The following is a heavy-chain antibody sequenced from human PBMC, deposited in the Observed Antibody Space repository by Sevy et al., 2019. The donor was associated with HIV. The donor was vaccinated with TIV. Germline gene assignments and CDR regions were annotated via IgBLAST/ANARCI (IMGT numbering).Heavy chain of an antibody. J-gene: IGHJ3*02. V-gene: IGHV3-21*01. CDR2: ISSSSSYI. CDR3: AKDSYDSSGRPLAFDI. Sequence: GGSLRLSCAASGFTFSSYSMNWVRQAPGKGLEWVSSISSSSSYIYYADSVKGRFTISRDNAKNSLYLQMNSLRAEDTAVDYGAKDSYDSSGRPLAFDIWGPGTMVTVSS. D-gene: IGHD3-22*01. CDR1: GFTFSSYS.